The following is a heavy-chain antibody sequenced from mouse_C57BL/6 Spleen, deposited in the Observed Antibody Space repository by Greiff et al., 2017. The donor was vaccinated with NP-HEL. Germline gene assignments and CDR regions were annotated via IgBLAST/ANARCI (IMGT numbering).Heavy chain of an antibody. CDR1: GYAFTNYL. CDR2: INPGSGGT. Sequence: QVQLQQSGAELVRPGTSVKVSCKASGYAFTNYLIEWVKQRPGQGLEWIGVINPGSGGTNYNEKFKGKATLTADKSSSTAYMQLSSLTSEDSAVYFCARRVWSPWYFDVWGTGTTVTVSS. CDR3: ARRVWSPWYFDV. J-gene: IGHJ1*03. D-gene: IGHD2-10*02. V-gene: IGHV1-54*01.